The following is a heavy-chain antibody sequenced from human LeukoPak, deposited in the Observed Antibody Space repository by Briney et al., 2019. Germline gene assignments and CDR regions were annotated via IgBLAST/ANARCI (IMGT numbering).Heavy chain of an antibody. V-gene: IGHV3-23*01. CDR3: AKDFWSGYYSRTLAY. Sequence: GGSLRLSCVASGFTFSSYAMSWVRQAPGKGLEWVSAISGSGGSTYYADSVKGRFTISRDNSKNTLYLQMNSLRAEDTAVYYCAKDFWSGYYSRTLAYWGQGTLVTVSS. CDR1: GFTFSSYA. D-gene: IGHD3-3*01. CDR2: ISGSGGST. J-gene: IGHJ4*02.